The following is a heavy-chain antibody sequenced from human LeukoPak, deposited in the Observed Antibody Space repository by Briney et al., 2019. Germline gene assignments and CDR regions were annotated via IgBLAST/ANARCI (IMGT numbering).Heavy chain of an antibody. J-gene: IGHJ4*02. D-gene: IGHD3-22*01. CDR2: IYYSGST. CDR1: GGSISSYY. Sequence: PSETLSLTCTVSGGSISSYYWSWIRQPPGKGLEWIGYIYYSGSTNYNPSLKSRVTISVDTSKNQFSLKLSSVTAADTAVYCCARARYYYDSSGYYNYWGQGTLVTVSS. V-gene: IGHV4-59*01. CDR3: ARARYYYDSSGYYNY.